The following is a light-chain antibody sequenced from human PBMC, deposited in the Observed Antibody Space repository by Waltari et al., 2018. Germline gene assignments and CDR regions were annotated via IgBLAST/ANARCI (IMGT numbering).Light chain of an antibody. CDR1: QSLVHSDGNTY. CDR3: MQGTHWPRT. V-gene: IGKV2-30*02. Sequence: DVVMTQSPLSLPVTLGQPASISCKSSQSLVHSDGNTYLNWFQQRPGQSPRRLIYKVSDRDSGVPDRFSGSGSGTDFTLKISRVEAEDFGIYYCMQGTHWPRTFGQGTKVEIK. CDR2: KVS. J-gene: IGKJ1*01.